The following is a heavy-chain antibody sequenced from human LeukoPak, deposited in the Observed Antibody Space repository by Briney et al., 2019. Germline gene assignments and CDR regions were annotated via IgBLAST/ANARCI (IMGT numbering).Heavy chain of an antibody. D-gene: IGHD3-10*01. CDR1: GFDFSDYT. CDR2: ISSNGRYI. CDR3: ARDGMGSYDY. Sequence: RGSLRLSCAASGFDFSDYTINWVRQAPGKGLEWVSSISSNGRYIYYADSVKGRLTISRDNAKNSVYLQMNSLRAEDTAVYYCARDGMGSYDYWGQGTLVTVSS. V-gene: IGHV3-21*01. J-gene: IGHJ4*02.